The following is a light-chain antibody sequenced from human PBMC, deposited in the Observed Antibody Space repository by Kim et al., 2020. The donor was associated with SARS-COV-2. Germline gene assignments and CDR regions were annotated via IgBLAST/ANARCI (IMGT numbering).Light chain of an antibody. J-gene: IGKJ1*01. CDR3: QQYGSSSWT. CDR2: GAS. CDR1: QSVSSSY. V-gene: IGKV3-20*01. Sequence: SPGERATLYCSASQSVSSSYLAWYQQKPGQAPRLLIYGASSRATGIPDRFSGSGSGTDFTLTISRLEPEDFAVYYCQQYGSSSWTFGQGTKVDIK.